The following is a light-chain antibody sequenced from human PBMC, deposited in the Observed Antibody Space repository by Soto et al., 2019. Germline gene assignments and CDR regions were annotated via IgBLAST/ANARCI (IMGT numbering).Light chain of an antibody. CDR1: SSEVGAYNF. V-gene: IGLV2-11*01. CDR2: DVT. CDR3: CSYAGSYTHV. J-gene: IGLJ1*01. Sequence: QSALTQPRSVSGSPGQSVTISCTGTSSEVGAYNFVSWYQQHPGKAPKLIIYDVTKWPSGVPDRFSGSKSGNTASLTISGLQAEDEADYYCCSYAGSYTHVFGTGTNLTVL.